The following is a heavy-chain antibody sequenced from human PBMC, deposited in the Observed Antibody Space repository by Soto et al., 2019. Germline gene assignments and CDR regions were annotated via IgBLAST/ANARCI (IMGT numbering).Heavy chain of an antibody. CDR3: AKYTSGWDFDY. V-gene: IGHV3-23*01. Sequence: EVQLLESGGGLVQPGGSLRLSCAASGFTLSSYAMSWVRQAPGKGLEWVSAITGSGAGTYYADSVKGRFTISRDNSKNTLYLQMNSRRADDTALYYCAKYTSGWDFDYWGQGTLVTVSS. CDR2: ITGSGAGT. J-gene: IGHJ4*02. D-gene: IGHD6-19*01. CDR1: GFTLSSYA.